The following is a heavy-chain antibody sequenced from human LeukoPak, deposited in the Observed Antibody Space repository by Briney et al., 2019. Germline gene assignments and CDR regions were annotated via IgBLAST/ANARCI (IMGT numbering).Heavy chain of an antibody. V-gene: IGHV1-8*01. CDR3: ARSHRHQLPKSDY. Sequence: ASVKVSCKTSGYMFTDYDINWVRQATGQGLEWMGWMNPYSGSTGYAQNFQGRVTMTRDTSITTAYMELSSLTSEDTAVYYCARSHRHQLPKSDYWGQGTLVTVSS. CDR2: MNPYSGST. D-gene: IGHD1-14*01. J-gene: IGHJ4*02. CDR1: GYMFTDYD.